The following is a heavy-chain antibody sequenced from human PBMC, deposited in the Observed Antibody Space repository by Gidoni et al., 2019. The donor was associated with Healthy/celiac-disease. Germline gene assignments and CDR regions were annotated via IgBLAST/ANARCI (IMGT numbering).Heavy chain of an antibody. Sequence: QVQLQESGPGLVKPSETLSLTCTVSGGSISSYYWSWIRQPPGKGLEWIGYIYYSGSTNYNPSLKSRVTISVDTSKNQFSLKLSSVTAADTAVYYCARLGAPGLVPQWGQGTLVTVSS. CDR3: ARLGAPGLVPQ. D-gene: IGHD6-19*01. CDR1: GGSISSYY. CDR2: IYYSGST. J-gene: IGHJ4*02. V-gene: IGHV4-59*08.